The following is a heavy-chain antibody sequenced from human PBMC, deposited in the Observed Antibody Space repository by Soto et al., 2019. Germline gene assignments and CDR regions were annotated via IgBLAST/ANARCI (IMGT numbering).Heavy chain of an antibody. Sequence: SVKVSCKASGGTFSVYAISFVLQAPGQGLEWMGGIIPIFCTANYAQKFQGRVTITADESTSTAYMELSSLRSEDTAVYYCAREGAVAGSQDFWGQGTLVTVSS. CDR1: GGTFSVYA. D-gene: IGHD6-19*01. CDR2: IIPIFCTA. J-gene: IGHJ4*02. V-gene: IGHV1-69*01. CDR3: AREGAVAGSQDF.